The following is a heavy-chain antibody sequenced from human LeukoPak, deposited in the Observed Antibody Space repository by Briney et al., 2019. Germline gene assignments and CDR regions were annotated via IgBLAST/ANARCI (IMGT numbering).Heavy chain of an antibody. CDR3: ARDRRPAFDI. J-gene: IGHJ3*02. Sequence: PSETLSLTCTVSGGSISSGGYSWSWIRQPPGKGLEWIGYIYHSGSTYYNPSLKSRVTISVDRSKNQFSLKLSSVTAADTAVYYCARDRRPAFDIWGQGTMVTVSS. V-gene: IGHV4-30-2*01. CDR2: IYHSGST. CDR1: GGSISSGGYS.